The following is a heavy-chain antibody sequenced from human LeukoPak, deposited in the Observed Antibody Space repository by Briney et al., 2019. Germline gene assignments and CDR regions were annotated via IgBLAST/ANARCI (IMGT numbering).Heavy chain of an antibody. CDR1: GFTFNRYW. V-gene: IGHV3-7*01. CDR2: INEDGSET. CDR3: GVDY. J-gene: IGHJ4*02. Sequence: GGSLRLSCAASGFTFNRYWMSWVRRAPGKGLEWVANINEDGSETYYVDSVEGRFTISRDNAKNSLHLEMNSLRAEDTAVYYCGVDYWGQGTLVIVSS.